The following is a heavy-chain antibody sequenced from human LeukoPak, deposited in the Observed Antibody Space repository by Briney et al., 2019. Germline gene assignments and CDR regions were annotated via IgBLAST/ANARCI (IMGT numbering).Heavy chain of an antibody. CDR2: INPSGGST. CDR1: GYTFTSYY. Sequence: ASVKVSCKASGYTFTSYYMHWVRQAPGQGLQRMGIINPSGGSTNYAQKFQGRVTMTRDTSTSTVYMELSSLRSEDTAVYYCARAASSSGRRLDYWGQGTLVTVSS. V-gene: IGHV1-46*01. CDR3: ARAASSSGRRLDY. J-gene: IGHJ4*02. D-gene: IGHD3-10*01.